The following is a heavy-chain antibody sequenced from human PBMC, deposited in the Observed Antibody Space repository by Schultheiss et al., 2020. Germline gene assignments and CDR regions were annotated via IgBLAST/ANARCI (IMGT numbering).Heavy chain of an antibody. CDR3: ARGLAYDYGDYDQTKNRKYYFDY. D-gene: IGHD4-17*01. J-gene: IGHJ4*02. V-gene: IGHV3-30-3*01. CDR1: GFTFSSYA. CDR2: ISYDGSNK. Sequence: GGSLRLSCAASGFTFSSYAMHWVRQAPGKGLEWVAVISYDGSNKYYADSVRGRFTISRDNAKNSLALQMNSLRAEDTAVYYCARGLAYDYGDYDQTKNRKYYFDYWGQGTLVTVSS.